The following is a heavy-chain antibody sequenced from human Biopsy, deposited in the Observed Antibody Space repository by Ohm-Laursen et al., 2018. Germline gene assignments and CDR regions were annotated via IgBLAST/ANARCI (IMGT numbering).Heavy chain of an antibody. Sequence: SLRLSCTASGFSFSSYGMQWVRQAPGKGLEWVAFIFYDGSNTYYADSVKGRFTISRDISENTVSLQMNSLRAEDTAVYYCARTIMVGGVILNYFDYWGQGTLVTVSS. CDR1: GFSFSSYG. CDR2: IFYDGSNT. V-gene: IGHV3-33*08. D-gene: IGHD3-10*01. CDR3: ARTIMVGGVILNYFDY. J-gene: IGHJ4*02.